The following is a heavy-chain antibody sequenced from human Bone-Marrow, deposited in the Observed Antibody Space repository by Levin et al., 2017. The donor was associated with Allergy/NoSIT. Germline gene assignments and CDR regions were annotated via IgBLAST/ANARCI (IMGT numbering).Heavy chain of an antibody. CDR1: GFTFSSYA. V-gene: IGHV3-23*01. D-gene: IGHD3-22*01. CDR2: ISGSGGST. Sequence: PGGSLRLSCAASGFTFSSYAMSWVRQAPGKGLEWVSAISGSGGSTYYADSVKGRFTISRDNSKNTLYLQMNSLRAEDTAVYYCAKDLSPRPMYYYDSSGNWFDPWGQGTLVTVSS. CDR3: AKDLSPRPMYYYDSSGNWFDP. J-gene: IGHJ5*02.